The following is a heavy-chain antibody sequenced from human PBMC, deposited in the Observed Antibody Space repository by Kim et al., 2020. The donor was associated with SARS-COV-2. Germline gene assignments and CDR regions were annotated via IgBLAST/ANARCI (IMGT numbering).Heavy chain of an antibody. D-gene: IGHD3-10*01. V-gene: IGHV3-23*03. CDR2: IYSGGTST. CDR3: AKDRYGSGSYGGDY. J-gene: IGHJ4*02. Sequence: GGSLRLSCAASGFTFSSYAFNWVRQAPGKGLEWVSVIYSGGTSTYYADSVKGRFTISRDNSKNTLYLQMNSLRAEDTAVYYCAKDRYGSGSYGGDYWGQGTLVTVSS. CDR1: GFTFSSYA.